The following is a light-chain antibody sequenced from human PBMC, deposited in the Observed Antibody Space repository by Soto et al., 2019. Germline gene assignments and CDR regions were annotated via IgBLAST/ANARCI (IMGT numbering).Light chain of an antibody. CDR2: GAS. J-gene: IGKJ1*01. Sequence: EIVMTQSPAPLSVSPGERATLSCRASQSVSSYLVWYQQKPGQAPRLLIYGASTRATGIPARFSGSGSGTEFTLTISSLQSEDFAVYYCQQHYDWPRTFGQGTKVEIK. CDR1: QSVSSY. V-gene: IGKV3-15*01. CDR3: QQHYDWPRT.